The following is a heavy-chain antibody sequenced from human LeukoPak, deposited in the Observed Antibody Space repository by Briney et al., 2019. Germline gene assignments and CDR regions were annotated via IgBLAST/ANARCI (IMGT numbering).Heavy chain of an antibody. CDR2: ISSSSTYI. CDR1: GFTVSNNY. CDR3: ARGPTDRKLNDF. Sequence: PGGSLRLSCAASGFTVSNNYMTWVRQAPGKGLEWVSSISSSSTYIFYADSVKGRFTISRDDAQNSLYLQMNSLRPEDTAVYYCARGPTDRKLNDFWGQGTLVTVSS. V-gene: IGHV3-21*01. J-gene: IGHJ4*02.